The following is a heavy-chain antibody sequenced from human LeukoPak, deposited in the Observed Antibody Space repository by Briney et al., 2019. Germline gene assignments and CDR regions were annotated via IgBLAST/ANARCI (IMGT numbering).Heavy chain of an antibody. D-gene: IGHD3-9*01. V-gene: IGHV4-34*01. J-gene: IGHJ2*01. CDR1: GGSFSGYY. Sequence: SETLSLTCAVYGGSFSGYYWSWIRQPPGKGLEWIGEINHSGSTNYNPSLKSRVTISVDTSKNQFSLKLSSVTAADTAVYYCALILTGPPTRLGYFDLWGRGTLVTVSS. CDR3: ALILTGPPTRLGYFDL. CDR2: INHSGST.